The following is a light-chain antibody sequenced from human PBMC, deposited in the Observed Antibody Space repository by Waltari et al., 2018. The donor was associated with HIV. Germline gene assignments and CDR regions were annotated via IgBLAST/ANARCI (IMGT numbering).Light chain of an antibody. CDR2: RNN. V-gene: IGLV1-47*01. J-gene: IGLJ2*01. CDR1: TSNIGSNY. CDR3: VAWDDSLGGVV. Sequence: SVLTQPPSVSGTPGQGVTISCSGSTSNIGSNYVFWYQPLPGTAPKLLFHRNNQPPSGVCDRFSGATSGTAASLASSGLRSEDGAEYYCVAWDDSLGGVVFGGGTKVAVL.